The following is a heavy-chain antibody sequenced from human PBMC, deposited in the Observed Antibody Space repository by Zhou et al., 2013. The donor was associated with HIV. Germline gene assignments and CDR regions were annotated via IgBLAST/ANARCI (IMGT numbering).Heavy chain of an antibody. CDR1: GNTVTSYY. Sequence: QVQLVQSGAEVKKPGASVKVSCKASGNTVTSYYIHWVRQAPGQGLEWMGILNPNDGSTTYAEKVQGRLTMTRDTSTTTIYMELSSLRSEDTAVYWCASERHNYGLGSPSGYFDYWGQGTLVTVSP. J-gene: IGHJ4*02. CDR2: LNPNDGST. CDR3: ASERHNYGLGSPSGYFDY. D-gene: IGHD3-10*01. V-gene: IGHV1-46*01.